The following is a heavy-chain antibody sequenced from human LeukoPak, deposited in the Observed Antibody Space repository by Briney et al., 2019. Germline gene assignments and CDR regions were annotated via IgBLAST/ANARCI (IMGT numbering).Heavy chain of an antibody. Sequence: GGSLRLSCTSSGLTFSTSGFNWVRHAPGKGLEWFASIGPTGSDRYHADSIKGRFTISRDNANNFLYLQMNSLRAEDTAVYYCATETNGRHYDYWGQGALLTVSS. CDR3: ATETNGRHYDY. V-gene: IGHV3-21*06. J-gene: IGHJ4*02. CDR1: GLTFSTSG. D-gene: IGHD1-14*01. CDR2: IGPTGSDR.